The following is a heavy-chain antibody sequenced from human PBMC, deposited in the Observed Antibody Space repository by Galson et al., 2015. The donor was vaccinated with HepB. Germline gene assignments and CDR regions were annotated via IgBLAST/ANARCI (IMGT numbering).Heavy chain of an antibody. J-gene: IGHJ4*02. CDR2: ISVSGDRT. CDR3: VKGNWHDY. V-gene: IGHV3-23*01. Sequence: SLRLSCAASGFTFHTYDMTWARQAPGKGLEWVSHISVSGDRTYYADSAKGRFTISRDNSKNTLYLQMNSLRAEDTAVYYCVKGNWHDYWGQGTLVTVSS. D-gene: IGHD1-20*01. CDR1: GFTFHTYD.